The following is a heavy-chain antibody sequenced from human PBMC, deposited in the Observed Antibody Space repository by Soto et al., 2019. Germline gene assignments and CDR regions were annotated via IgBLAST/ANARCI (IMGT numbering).Heavy chain of an antibody. J-gene: IGHJ6*02. CDR3: ARLFIVGAPGSYSTGLDV. V-gene: IGHV4-59*01. CDR1: GGSISRYY. CDR2: MYNSGST. D-gene: IGHD1-26*01. Sequence: SETLSLTCTVSGGSISRYYWSWIRQPPGKGLEWIGYMYNSGSTIYNPSLESRATISVDTSKNQFSLQLNSVTAADTAVYYCARLFIVGAPGSYSTGLDVWGQGTTVTVSS.